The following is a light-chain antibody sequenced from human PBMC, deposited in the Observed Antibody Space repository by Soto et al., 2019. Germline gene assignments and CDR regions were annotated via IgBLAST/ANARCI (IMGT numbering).Light chain of an antibody. CDR1: QDIRKY. Sequence: DIQMTQSPSSLSASVGDRVTITCQASQDIRKYLSWYQQKPGKAPKLLIYDASYLETGVPSRFSGSGYGTDCTFTISSLQPEDIGTYYCQHYDHLPPFTFGPGTKVAIK. CDR3: QHYDHLPPFT. J-gene: IGKJ3*01. CDR2: DAS. V-gene: IGKV1-33*01.